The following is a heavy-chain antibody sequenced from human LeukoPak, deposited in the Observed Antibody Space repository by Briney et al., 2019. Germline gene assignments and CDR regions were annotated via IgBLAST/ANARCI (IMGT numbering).Heavy chain of an antibody. D-gene: IGHD3-3*01. Sequence: ASVKVSCKASGYTFTSYGISWVRQAPGQGLEWMGWISAYNGNTNYAQKLQGRVTMTTDTSTSTAYMELRSLRSDDTAVYYWARTPTTIFGVATHSYYYYYMDVWGNGTTVTVSS. CDR2: ISAYNGNT. V-gene: IGHV1-18*01. J-gene: IGHJ6*03. CDR1: GYTFTSYG. CDR3: ARTPTTIFGVATHSYYYYYMDV.